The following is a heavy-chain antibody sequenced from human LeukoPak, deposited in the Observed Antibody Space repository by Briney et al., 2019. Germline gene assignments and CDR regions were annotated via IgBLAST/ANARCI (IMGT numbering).Heavy chain of an antibody. V-gene: IGHV3-74*01. CDR3: VREKGQPDY. CDR1: GFTFTSYW. D-gene: IGHD6-13*01. CDR2: INSDGTRT. Sequence: GRSLRLSCAASGFTFTSYWMHWVRQAPGKGLVWVSRINSDGTRTIYADSVRGRFTISRDNAKNTLSLQMNSLRVEDTAVYYCVREKGQPDYWGQGSLVTVSS. J-gene: IGHJ4*02.